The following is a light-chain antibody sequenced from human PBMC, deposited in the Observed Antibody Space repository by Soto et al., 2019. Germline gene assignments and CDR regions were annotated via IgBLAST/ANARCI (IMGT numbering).Light chain of an antibody. CDR3: SSYTCSSTLV. V-gene: IGLV2-14*01. J-gene: IGLJ3*02. CDR2: DVS. Sequence: QSALTQPASVSGSPGQSITISCTGTSSDVGGYNYVSWYQQHPGKAPKLMIYDVSNRPSGVSNRFSGSKSGNTASLTISGFQAEDEADYYCSSYTCSSTLVFGGGTKLTVL. CDR1: SSDVGGYNY.